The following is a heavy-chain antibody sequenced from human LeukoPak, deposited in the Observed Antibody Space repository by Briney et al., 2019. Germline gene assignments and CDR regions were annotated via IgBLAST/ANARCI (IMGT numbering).Heavy chain of an antibody. CDR3: ARPLDGYSYYGMDV. CDR1: GFTFSSYW. Sequence: PGGSLRLSCAASGFTFSSYWMHWVRHAPGKGLVWVSRINSDGSSTSYADSVKGRFTISRDNAKNTLYLQMNSLRAEDTAVYYCARPLDGYSYYGMDVWGQGTTVTVSS. J-gene: IGHJ6*02. D-gene: IGHD3-22*01. V-gene: IGHV3-74*01. CDR2: INSDGSST.